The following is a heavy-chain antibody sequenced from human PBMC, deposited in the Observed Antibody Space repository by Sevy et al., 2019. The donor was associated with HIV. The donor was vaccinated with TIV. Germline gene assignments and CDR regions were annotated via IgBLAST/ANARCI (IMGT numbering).Heavy chain of an antibody. CDR1: GGSISSYF. CDR3: ARDSTTRPRVLDY. Sequence: SETLSLTCSVSGGSISSYFCTWVRQSPGKGLEWIGNIYFTGNTDYIPSLKSRVTLSLHTSKSQFSLPLKSVTAADTAIYFCARDSTTRPRVLDYWGQGTLVTVSS. J-gene: IGHJ4*02. D-gene: IGHD1-1*01. V-gene: IGHV4-59*01. CDR2: IYFTGNT.